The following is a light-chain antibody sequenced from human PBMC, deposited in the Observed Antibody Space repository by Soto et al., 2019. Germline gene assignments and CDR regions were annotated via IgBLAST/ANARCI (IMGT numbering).Light chain of an antibody. CDR1: SSNIGAGYD. CDR3: QSYDSSLSGSV. CDR2: GNS. V-gene: IGLV1-40*01. Sequence: QAVVTQPPSVSGAPGQRVTISCTGSSSNIGAGYDVHWYQQLPGTAPKLLIYGNSNRPSGVPDRFSGSKSGTSASLAITGLQAEDGADYYCQSYDSSLSGSVFGGGTKLTFL. J-gene: IGLJ3*02.